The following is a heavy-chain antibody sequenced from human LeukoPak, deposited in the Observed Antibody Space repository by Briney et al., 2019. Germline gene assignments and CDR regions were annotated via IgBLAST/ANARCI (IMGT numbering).Heavy chain of an antibody. CDR1: GFTFSSYW. CDR2: IKQDGSEK. D-gene: IGHD3-10*01. V-gene: IGHV3-7*03. J-gene: IGHJ4*02. CDR3: AKDMKRTMVRGAAVY. Sequence: PGGSLRLSCAASGFTFSSYWMSWVRQAPGKGLEWVANIKQDGSEKYYVDSVKGRFTISRDNAKNSLYLQMNSLRAEDTALYYCAKDMKRTMVRGAAVYWGQGTLVTVSS.